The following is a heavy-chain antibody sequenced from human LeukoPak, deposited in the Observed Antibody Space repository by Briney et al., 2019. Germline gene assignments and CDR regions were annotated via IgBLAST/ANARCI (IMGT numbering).Heavy chain of an antibody. CDR2: IRYDGSNK. CDR3: ARDIGAVALRDYYGMDV. CDR1: GFTFSSYG. D-gene: IGHD6-19*01. V-gene: IGHV3-30*02. J-gene: IGHJ6*02. Sequence: GGSLRLSCAASGFTFSSYGMHWVRQAPGKGLEWVPFIRYDGSNKYYADSVKGRFTISRDNSKNTLYLQMNSLRAEDTAVYYCARDIGAVALRDYYGMDVWGQGTTVTVSS.